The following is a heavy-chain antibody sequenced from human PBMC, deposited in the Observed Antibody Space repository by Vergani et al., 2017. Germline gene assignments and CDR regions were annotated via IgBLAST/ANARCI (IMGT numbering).Heavy chain of an antibody. V-gene: IGHV1-2*04. CDR1: GYTFTGYY. Sequence: QVQLVQSGAEVKKPGASVKVSCKASGYTFTGYYMHWVRQAPGQGLEWMGWINPNRGGTNYAQKFQGWVTMTRDTSISTAYMELSRLRSDDTAVYYCARMRGSYGDYDAFDIWGQGTMVTVSS. J-gene: IGHJ3*02. D-gene: IGHD4-17*01. CDR3: ARMRGSYGDYDAFDI. CDR2: INPNRGGT.